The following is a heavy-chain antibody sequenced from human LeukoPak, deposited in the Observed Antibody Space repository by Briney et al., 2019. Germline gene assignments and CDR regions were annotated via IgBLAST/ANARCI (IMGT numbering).Heavy chain of an antibody. CDR3: ARDQYYYDSSGYLYYFDY. J-gene: IGHJ4*02. Sequence: ASVKVSCKASGYTFTSYGISWVRQAPGQGLEWMGWISAYNDNTNYAQKLQGRVTMTTDTSTSTAYMELRSLRSDDTAVYYCARDQYYYDSSGYLYYFDYWGQGTLVTVSS. CDR2: ISAYNDNT. V-gene: IGHV1-18*01. D-gene: IGHD3-22*01. CDR1: GYTFTSYG.